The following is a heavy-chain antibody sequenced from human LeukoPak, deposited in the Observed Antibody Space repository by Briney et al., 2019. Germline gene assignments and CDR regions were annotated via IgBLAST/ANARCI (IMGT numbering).Heavy chain of an antibody. D-gene: IGHD1-14*01. CDR2: IIGSGGST. CDR1: GFSFSSYA. CDR3: ANGGMRNWFDP. Sequence: GGSLRLSCAASGFSFSSYAMSCGRQAPGEGREWVSAIIGSGGSTYYAHSVKGRFTISRDNSKNTLYLQMNSLRAEDTAVYYCANGGMRNWFDPWGQGTLVTVSS. V-gene: IGHV3-23*01. J-gene: IGHJ5*02.